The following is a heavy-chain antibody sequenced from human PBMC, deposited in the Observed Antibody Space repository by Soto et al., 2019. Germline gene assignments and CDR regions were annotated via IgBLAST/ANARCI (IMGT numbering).Heavy chain of an antibody. V-gene: IGHV3-15*07. CDR3: TPRITMIVVAVDAFDI. Sequence: PGGSLILSCAASGFIVSRNYMNWVRQAPGKGLEWVGRIKSKTDGGTTDYAAPVKGRFTISRDDSKNTLYLQMNSLKTEDTAVYYCTPRITMIVVAVDAFDIWGQGTMVTVSS. D-gene: IGHD3-22*01. J-gene: IGHJ3*02. CDR1: GFIVSRNY. CDR2: IKSKTDGGTT.